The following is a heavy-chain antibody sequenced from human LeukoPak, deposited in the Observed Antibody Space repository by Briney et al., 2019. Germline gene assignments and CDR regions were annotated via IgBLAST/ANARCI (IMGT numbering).Heavy chain of an antibody. CDR1: GFTFSSYT. CDR3: ARRGSYREFDY. J-gene: IGHJ4*02. V-gene: IGHV3-48*02. CDR2: ISSSSGTI. Sequence: GGSLRLSCAASGFTFSSYTMNWVRQAPGKGLEWVSYISSSSGTIYYADSVKGRLTVSRDNAKNSLYLQVNSLRDEDTAVYYCARRGSYREFDYWGQGTLVTVSS. D-gene: IGHD1-26*01.